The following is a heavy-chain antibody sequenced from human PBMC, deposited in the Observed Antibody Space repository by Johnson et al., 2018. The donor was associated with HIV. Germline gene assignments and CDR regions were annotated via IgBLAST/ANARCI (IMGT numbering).Heavy chain of an antibody. Sequence: VQLVESGGGVVQPGGSLRLSCAASGLTFSTSWMNWVRQAPGRGLEWVANIKHDGSRIQYMDSVKGRFTISRDNTRHLLFLQMNSLRAEDTAIYYCARPIARGASDIWGQGTMVTVSS. V-gene: IGHV3-7*03. J-gene: IGHJ3*02. CDR3: ARPIARGASDI. D-gene: IGHD3-10*01. CDR2: IKHDGSRI. CDR1: GLTFSTSW.